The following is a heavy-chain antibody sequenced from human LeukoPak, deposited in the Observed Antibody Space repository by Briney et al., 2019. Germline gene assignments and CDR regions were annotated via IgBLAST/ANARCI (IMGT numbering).Heavy chain of an antibody. V-gene: IGHV1-3*01. CDR3: ARAHGPGNHPPEDY. D-gene: IGHD4-23*01. CDR2: FNSDTGNT. CDR1: GHTLTNYA. Sequence: ASVKVSCKASGHTLTNYAIHWVRQAPGQRLEWMGWFNSDTGNTEYSQKFQGRVTMTRDTSTSTVYMELSSLRSEDTAVYYCARAHGPGNHPPEDYWGQGTLVTVSS. J-gene: IGHJ4*02.